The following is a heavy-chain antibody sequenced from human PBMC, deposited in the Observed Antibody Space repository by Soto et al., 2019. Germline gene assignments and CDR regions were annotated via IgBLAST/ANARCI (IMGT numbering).Heavy chain of an antibody. V-gene: IGHV1-2*04. CDR3: AREGYTNSLGGMDV. J-gene: IGHJ6*02. CDR1: GYTFTNYY. D-gene: IGHD4-4*01. Sequence: QVQLVQSGAEVKKPGASVKVSCKASGYTFTNYYMHWVRQAPGQGLEWMGWINPNSGGTNSTQKFQGWVTMTRDASISTAYMELNRLRSDDTAVYYCAREGYTNSLGGMDVWGQGTTVTVSS. CDR2: INPNSGGT.